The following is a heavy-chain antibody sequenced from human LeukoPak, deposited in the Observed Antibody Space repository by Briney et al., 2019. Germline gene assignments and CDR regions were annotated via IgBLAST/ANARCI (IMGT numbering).Heavy chain of an antibody. CDR2: ISGSGGST. V-gene: IGHV3-23*01. J-gene: IGHJ6*03. CDR1: GFTFSSYA. D-gene: IGHD3-10*01. Sequence: GGSLRLSCAASGFTFSSYAMSWVRQAPGKGLEWVSAISGSGGSTYYADSVKGRFTISRDNSKNTLYLQMNSLRAEDTAVYYCAKSFGPGKLYYYYYMDVWGKGTTVTVSS. CDR3: AKSFGPGKLYYYYYMDV.